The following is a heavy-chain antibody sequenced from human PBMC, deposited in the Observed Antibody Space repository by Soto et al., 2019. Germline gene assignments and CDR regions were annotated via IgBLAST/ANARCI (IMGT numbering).Heavy chain of an antibody. CDR3: ARDGVAPGLYFDH. D-gene: IGHD2-15*01. CDR2: IKYDGREK. V-gene: IGHV3-7*05. J-gene: IGHJ4*02. CDR1: GFTFSDYW. Sequence: EVQLVESGGGLVHPGGSLGLSCAASGFTFSDYWMNWVRQTPGKRLEWVASIKYDGREKNYVDSVKGRFTISRDNAKHSVYLQMASLRAEDTAVYYCARDGVAPGLYFDHWGQGTPVTVSS.